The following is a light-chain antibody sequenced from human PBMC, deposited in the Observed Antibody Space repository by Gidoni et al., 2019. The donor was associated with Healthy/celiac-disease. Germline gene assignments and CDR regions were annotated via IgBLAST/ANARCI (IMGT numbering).Light chain of an antibody. CDR2: WAS. V-gene: IGKV4-1*01. CDR1: QSVLYSSNNKNY. Sequence: DIVMTQSPDSLAVSLGERATINCKSSQSVLYSSNNKNYLAWYQQQPGQPPKLLISWASTRESGVPDRFSGSGSGTDFTLTISSLQAEDVAVYYCQQYYSTPAWSFGQGTKVEIK. J-gene: IGKJ1*01. CDR3: QQYYSTPAWS.